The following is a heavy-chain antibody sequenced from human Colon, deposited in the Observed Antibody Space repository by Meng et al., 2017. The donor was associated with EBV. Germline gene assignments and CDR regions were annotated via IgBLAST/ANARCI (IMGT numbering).Heavy chain of an antibody. J-gene: IGHJ4*02. CDR1: GGSINSGDYY. CDR3: ARNYYFDY. V-gene: IGHV4-30-4*01. Sequence: QVRLQVSGPGLVKPSHTLSLTGTVSGGSINSGDYYWSWIRQPPGKGLEWIGYIYYTGSTYYNPSLKSRVTISMDTSKNQFSLRLSSVTAADTAVYYCARNYYFDYWGQGTLVTVSS. CDR2: IYYTGST.